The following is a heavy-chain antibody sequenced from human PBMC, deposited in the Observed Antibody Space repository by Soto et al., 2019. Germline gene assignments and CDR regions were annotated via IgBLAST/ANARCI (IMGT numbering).Heavy chain of an antibody. J-gene: IGHJ3*02. CDR3: ASPGYSYALHDAFDI. V-gene: IGHV3-74*01. CDR1: GFTFSSYW. CDR2: INSDGSST. D-gene: IGHD5-18*01. Sequence: GGSLRLSCAASGFTFSSYWMHWVRQAPGKGLVWVSRINSDGSSTSYADSVKGRFTISRDNAKNTLYLQMNSLRAEDTAVYYCASPGYSYALHDAFDIWGQGTMVTVSS.